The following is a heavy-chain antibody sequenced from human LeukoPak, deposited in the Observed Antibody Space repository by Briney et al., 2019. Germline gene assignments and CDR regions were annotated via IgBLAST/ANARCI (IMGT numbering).Heavy chain of an antibody. CDR3: AKLGVITTPPNDY. J-gene: IGHJ4*02. CDR1: GFTFSSYG. CDR2: ISYDGSNK. Sequence: SGGSLRLSCAASGFTFSSYGMHWVRQAPGKGLEWVAVISYDGSNKYYADSVKGRFTISRGNSKNTLYLQMNSLRAEDTAVYYCAKLGVITTPPNDYWGQGTLVTDSS. D-gene: IGHD3-22*01. V-gene: IGHV3-30*18.